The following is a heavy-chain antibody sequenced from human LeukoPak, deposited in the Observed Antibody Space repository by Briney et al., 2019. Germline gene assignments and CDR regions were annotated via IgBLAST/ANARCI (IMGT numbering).Heavy chain of an antibody. CDR2: IYYSGST. V-gene: IGHV4-39*07. J-gene: IGHJ4*02. D-gene: IGHD2-2*01. CDR1: GGSISSSSYY. Sequence: SETLSLTCTVSGGSISSSSYYWGWIHQPPGKGLEWIGSIYYSGSTYYNPSLKSRVTISVDTPKNQFSLKLSSVTAADTAVYYCARTAQTSTPVDYFDYWGQGTLVTVSS. CDR3: ARTAQTSTPVDYFDY.